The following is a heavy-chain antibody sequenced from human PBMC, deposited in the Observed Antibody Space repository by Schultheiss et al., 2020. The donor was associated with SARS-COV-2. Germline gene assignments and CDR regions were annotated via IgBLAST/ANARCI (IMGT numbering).Heavy chain of an antibody. V-gene: IGHV4-38-2*02. Sequence: SGPTLVKPTQTLTLTCTFSGFSLSTSGVGVGWIRQPPGKGLEWIGSIYHSGSTYYNPSLKSRVTMSVDTSKNQFSLKLSSVTAADTAVYYCARGPYGDYFGTYDRGMDVWGQGTTVTVSS. CDR2: IYHSGST. J-gene: IGHJ6*02. CDR3: ARGPYGDYFGTYDRGMDV. CDR1: GFSLSTSGV. D-gene: IGHD4-17*01.